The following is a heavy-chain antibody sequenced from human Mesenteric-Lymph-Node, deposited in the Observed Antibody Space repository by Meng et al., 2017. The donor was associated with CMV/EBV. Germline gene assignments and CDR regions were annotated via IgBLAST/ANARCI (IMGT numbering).Heavy chain of an antibody. Sequence: APLQQWVAGSLKPAETLSLTCAVDGGSFSGYYWSWIRQPPGKGLEWIGEINHSGSTNYNPSLKSRVTISVDTSKNQFSLKLSSVTAADTAVYYCARHQRWLKSEGGFNYWGQGTLVTVSS. CDR3: ARHQRWLKSEGGFNY. CDR2: INHSGST. J-gene: IGHJ4*02. D-gene: IGHD4-23*01. CDR1: GGSFSGYY. V-gene: IGHV4-34*01.